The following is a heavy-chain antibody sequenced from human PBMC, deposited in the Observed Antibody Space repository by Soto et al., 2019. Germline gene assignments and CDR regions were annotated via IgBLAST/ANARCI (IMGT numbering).Heavy chain of an antibody. CDR1: GFTFSSYA. Sequence: EVQLLESGGGLVQPGGSLRLSCAASGFTFSSYAMSWVRQAPGKGLEWVSAISGSGGSTYYADSVKGRFTISRDNSKNTLYLQMNSLRAEDTAVYYCAKPQHSSWYYPPRGYYGMDVWGQGTTVTVSS. J-gene: IGHJ6*02. V-gene: IGHV3-23*01. D-gene: IGHD6-13*01. CDR2: ISGSGGST. CDR3: AKPQHSSWYYPPRGYYGMDV.